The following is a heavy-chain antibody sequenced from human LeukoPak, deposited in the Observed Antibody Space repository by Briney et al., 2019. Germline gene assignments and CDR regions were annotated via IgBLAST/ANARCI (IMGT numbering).Heavy chain of an antibody. J-gene: IGHJ6*03. D-gene: IGHD5-18*01. CDR3: ARVGYNYGDYYYYMDV. Sequence: SETLSLTCTVPGGSTSSYYWSWIRQPPGKGLEWIGYIYYSGSTNYNPSLKSRVTISVDTSKNQFSLKLSSVTAADTAVYYCARVGYNYGDYYYYMDVWGKGTTVTVSS. CDR2: IYYSGST. CDR1: GGSTSSYY. V-gene: IGHV4-59*01.